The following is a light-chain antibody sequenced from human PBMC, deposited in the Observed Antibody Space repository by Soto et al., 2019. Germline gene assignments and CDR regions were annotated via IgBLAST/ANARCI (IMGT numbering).Light chain of an antibody. V-gene: IGLV1-40*01. J-gene: IGLJ2*01. CDR1: SSNIGAGYD. CDR3: AAWDDSLSGSYVV. Sequence: QSVLTQPPSVSGAPGQRVTISCTGSSSNIGAGYDVHWYQQLPGTAPKLLIYGNSNRPSGVPDRFSGSKSGTSASLAITGLQAEDEADYYCAAWDDSLSGSYVVFGGGTKLTVL. CDR2: GNS.